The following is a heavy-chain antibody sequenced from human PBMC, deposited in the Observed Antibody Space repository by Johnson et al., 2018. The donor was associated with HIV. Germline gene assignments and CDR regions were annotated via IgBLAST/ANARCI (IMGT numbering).Heavy chain of an antibody. CDR3: ARVRQLGRGDAFDI. CDR1: GFTFDDYA. Sequence: VQLVESGGGLLHPGRSLRLSCAASGFTFDDYALHWVRQGPGKGLEWVACISFNGGTLAYANSVKGRFTISRDNAKNSLSLHRNRLGTEDTALYYCARVRQLGRGDAFDIWGQGTMVTVSS. V-gene: IGHV3-9*01. D-gene: IGHD6-6*01. J-gene: IGHJ3*02. CDR2: ISFNGGTL.